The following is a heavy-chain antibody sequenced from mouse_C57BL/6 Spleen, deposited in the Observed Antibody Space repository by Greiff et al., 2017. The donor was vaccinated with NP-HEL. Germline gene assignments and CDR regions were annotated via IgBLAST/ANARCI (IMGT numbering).Heavy chain of an antibody. CDR2: IYPRSGNT. J-gene: IGHJ2*01. D-gene: IGHD1-2*01. Sequence: QVQLKESGAELARPGASVKLSCQASGYTFTSYGISWVKQRPGQGLEWIGEIYPRSGNTYYNEKFKGKATLTADKSSSTAYMELRSLTSEDSAVYFCAREPPTARDYWGQGTTLTVSS. CDR3: AREPPTARDY. V-gene: IGHV1-81*01. CDR1: GYTFTSYG.